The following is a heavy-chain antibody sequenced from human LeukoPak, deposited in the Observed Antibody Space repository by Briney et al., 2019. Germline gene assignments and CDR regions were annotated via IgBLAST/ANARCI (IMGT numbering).Heavy chain of an antibody. CDR1: GYTFTGYY. CDR2: INPNSGGT. Sequence: ASVKVSCKASGYTFTGYYRHWVRQAPGQGLEWMGRINPNSGGTNYAQKFQGRVTMTRDTSISTAYMELSRLRSDDTAVYYCARDLPYTTGTEFDYWGQGTLVTASS. J-gene: IGHJ4*02. V-gene: IGHV1-2*06. CDR3: ARDLPYTTGTEFDY. D-gene: IGHD1-1*01.